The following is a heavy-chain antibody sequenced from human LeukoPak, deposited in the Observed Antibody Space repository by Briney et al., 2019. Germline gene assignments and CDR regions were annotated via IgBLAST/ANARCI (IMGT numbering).Heavy chain of an antibody. V-gene: IGHV3-23*01. CDR1: GFTFISYA. Sequence: PGGSLRLSCAASGFTFISYAMSWVRQAPGKGLEWVSVISGRGDSTYYVDSVKGRFTISRDNSKNTFYLQMNSLRAEDTAVYYCAKETDRAFDLWGQGTLVTVSS. CDR2: ISGRGDST. J-gene: IGHJ4*02. CDR3: AKETDRAFDL.